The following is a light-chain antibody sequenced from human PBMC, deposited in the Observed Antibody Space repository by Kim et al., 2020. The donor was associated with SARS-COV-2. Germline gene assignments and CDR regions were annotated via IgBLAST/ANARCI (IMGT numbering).Light chain of an antibody. J-gene: IGLJ3*02. CDR3: QSADSSGTYRGV. CDR2: KDS. CDR1: ALQKQY. V-gene: IGLV3-25*03. Sequence: PGQTARITCSGDALQKQYAYWYQQKPGQAPVLVIYKDSERPSGIPERFSGSSSGTTVTLTISGVQAEDEADYYCQSADSSGTYRGVFGGGTKLTVL.